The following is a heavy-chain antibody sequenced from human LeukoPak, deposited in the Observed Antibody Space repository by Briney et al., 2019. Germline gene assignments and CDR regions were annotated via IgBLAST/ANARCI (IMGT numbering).Heavy chain of an antibody. CDR1: GGSISSYY. CDR3: ARAAAAAVNWFDP. CDR2: IYYSGST. Sequence: SETLSLTCTVSGGSISSYYWSWIRQPPGKGLEWIGYIYYSGSTNYNPSLKSRVTISVDTPKNQFSLKLSSVTAADTAVYYCARAAAAAVNWFDPWGQGTLVTVSS. D-gene: IGHD6-13*01. V-gene: IGHV4-59*01. J-gene: IGHJ5*02.